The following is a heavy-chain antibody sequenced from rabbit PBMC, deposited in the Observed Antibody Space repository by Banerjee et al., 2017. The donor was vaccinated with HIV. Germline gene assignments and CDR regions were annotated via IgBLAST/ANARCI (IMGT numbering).Heavy chain of an antibody. Sequence: QEQLEESGGDLVKPEGSLQLTCTAAGFSLSSHGMNWVRQAPGKGLEWIACIYTGHGGTYYASWARGRFTISKTSSTTVTLQMTSLTAADTATYFCVRDAGYTGPDYDLWGQGTL. J-gene: IGHJ4*01. D-gene: IGHD7-1*01. V-gene: IGHV1S45*01. CDR1: GFSLSSHG. CDR3: VRDAGYTGPDYDL. CDR2: IYTGHGGT.